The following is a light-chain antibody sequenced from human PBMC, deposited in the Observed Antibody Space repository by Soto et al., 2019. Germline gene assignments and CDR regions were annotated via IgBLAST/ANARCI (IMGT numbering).Light chain of an antibody. CDR1: ESIRGSQ. Sequence: EVVLAQSPGTLSLSPGERATFSCRASESIRGSQLAWYQQKPGQAPRLLIYGASNRATGIPDRFSGSGSGTDFTLTISRLEPEDFAVYYCQYSGSSSTYTFGQGTKLEI. CDR3: QYSGSSSTYT. V-gene: IGKV3-20*01. CDR2: GAS. J-gene: IGKJ2*01.